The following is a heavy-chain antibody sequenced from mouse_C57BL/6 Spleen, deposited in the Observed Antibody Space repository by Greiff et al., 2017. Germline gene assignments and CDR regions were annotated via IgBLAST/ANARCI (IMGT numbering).Heavy chain of an antibody. D-gene: IGHD2-5*01. J-gene: IGHJ2*01. CDR1: GYSITSGYY. CDR3: ASHYSNYDYFDY. V-gene: IGHV3-6*01. CDR2: ISYDGSN. Sequence: EVQLVESGPGLVKPSQSLSLTCSVTGYSITSGYYWNWIRQFPGNKLEWMGYISYDGSNNYNPSLKNRISITRDTSKNQFFLKLNSVTTEDTATYYCASHYSNYDYFDYWGQGTTLTVSS.